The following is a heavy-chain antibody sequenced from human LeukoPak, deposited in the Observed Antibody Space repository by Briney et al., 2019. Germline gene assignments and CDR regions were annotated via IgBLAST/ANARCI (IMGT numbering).Heavy chain of an antibody. V-gene: IGHV3-7*04. Sequence: PGGSLRLSCAASGFTFSRYWMSWVRQAPGKGLEWVANIKEDGSEKSYVDSVKGRFAISRDNAKNSLYLQMNTLRAEDTAVYYCARGPACCGADCYSYFVSWGQGTLATVSS. D-gene: IGHD2-21*02. CDR3: ARGPACCGADCYSYFVS. CDR2: IKEDGSEK. CDR1: GFTFSRYW. J-gene: IGHJ4*02.